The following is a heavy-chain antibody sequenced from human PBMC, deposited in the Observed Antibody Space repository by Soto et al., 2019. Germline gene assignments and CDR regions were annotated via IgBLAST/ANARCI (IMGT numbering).Heavy chain of an antibody. CDR3: GREKASGYYYFDY. CDR1: GFTFSSYA. J-gene: IGHJ4*02. CDR2: MSYDGSNK. V-gene: IGHV3-30-3*01. D-gene: IGHD3-3*01. Sequence: QVQLVESGGGVVQPGRSLRLSCAASGFTFSSYAMHWVRQAPGTGLEWVAVMSYDGSNKYYADSVKGRFTISRDNSKSTLYLQMDSLRAEDTAVYYCGREKASGYYYFDYWGQGTLVTVSS.